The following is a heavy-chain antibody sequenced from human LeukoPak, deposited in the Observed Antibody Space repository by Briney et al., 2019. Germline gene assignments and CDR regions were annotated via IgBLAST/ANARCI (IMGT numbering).Heavy chain of an antibody. D-gene: IGHD3-22*01. CDR3: ARDFTYDYDTSGNDAFDI. J-gene: IGHJ3*02. Sequence: SETLSLTCTVSGGPISSGSYYWSWIRQPAGKGLEWIGRIHTSGSTNYSPSLKTRVTISIDTFKNQFSLKLSSVTAAETAVYYCARDFTYDYDTSGNDAFDIWGQGTMVTVSS. CDR1: GGPISSGSYY. CDR2: IHTSGST. V-gene: IGHV4-61*02.